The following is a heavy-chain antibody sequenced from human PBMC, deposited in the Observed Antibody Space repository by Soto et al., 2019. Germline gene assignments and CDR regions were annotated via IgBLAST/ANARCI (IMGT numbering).Heavy chain of an antibody. D-gene: IGHD6-19*01. Sequence: ASVKVSCKASGYTFTSYAMHWVRQAPGQRLEWMGWINAGNGNTKYSQKFQGRVTITRDTSASTAYMELSSLRSEDTAVYYCATPTVAGTGGYYFDYWGQGTLVTV. CDR3: ATPTVAGTGGYYFDY. CDR1: GYTFTSYA. J-gene: IGHJ4*02. CDR2: INAGNGNT. V-gene: IGHV1-3*01.